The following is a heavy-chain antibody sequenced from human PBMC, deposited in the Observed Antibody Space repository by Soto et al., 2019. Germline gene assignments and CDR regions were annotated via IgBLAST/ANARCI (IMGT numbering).Heavy chain of an antibody. Sequence: SETLSLTCTVSGGSISSYYWSWIRQPPGKGLEWIGYIFYSGSTNYNPSLKSRVTISVDTSKNQFSLKLSSVTAADTAVYYCARAYGDYVFDYWGQGTLVTVSS. V-gene: IGHV4-59*01. CDR2: IFYSGST. CDR3: ARAYGDYVFDY. CDR1: GGSISSYY. J-gene: IGHJ4*02. D-gene: IGHD4-17*01.